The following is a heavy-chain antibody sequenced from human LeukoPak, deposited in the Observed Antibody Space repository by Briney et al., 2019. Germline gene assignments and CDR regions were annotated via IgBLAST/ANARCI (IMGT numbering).Heavy chain of an antibody. Sequence: SETLSLTCTVSGGSISSYYWSWIRQPPGKGLEWIGYIYYSGSTNCNPSLKSRVTLPVDTSKNQFSLKLSSVTAADTAVYYCARDPFFDYWGQGTLVSVSS. D-gene: IGHD3-16*01. CDR1: GGSISSYY. CDR2: IYYSGST. J-gene: IGHJ4*02. V-gene: IGHV4-59*01. CDR3: ARDPFFDY.